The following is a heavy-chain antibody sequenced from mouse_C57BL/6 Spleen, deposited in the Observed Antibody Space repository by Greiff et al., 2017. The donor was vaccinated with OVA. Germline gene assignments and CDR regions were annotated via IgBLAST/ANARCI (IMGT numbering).Heavy chain of an antibody. CDR2: LWGGGST. J-gene: IGHJ3*01. CDR1: GFSLTSYG. CDR3: AKHGDYYGTPFAY. V-gene: IGHV2-9*01. Sequence: VQLQESGPGLVAPSQSLSITCTVSGFSLTSYGVDWVRQPPGKGLEWLGVLWGGGSTHYNSALMSRLSISKDNSKCQVFLKMNSRQTDDTAMDYCAKHGDYYGTPFAYWGQGTLVTVSA. D-gene: IGHD1-1*01.